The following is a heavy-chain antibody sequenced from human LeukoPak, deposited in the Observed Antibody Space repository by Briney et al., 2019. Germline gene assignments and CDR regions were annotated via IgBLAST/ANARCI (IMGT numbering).Heavy chain of an antibody. CDR3: ARARSAWASDAFDI. V-gene: IGHV7-4-1*02. J-gene: IGHJ3*02. CDR2: INTNTGKP. CDR1: GYTFTSYA. Sequence: ASVKVSCKASGYTFTSYAMNWVRKAPGQGLEWMGWINTNTGKPTYAQGFTGRFVFSLDTSVSTAYLQISSLKAEDTAVYHCARARSAWASDAFDILGQGTMVTGSS. D-gene: IGHD6-19*01.